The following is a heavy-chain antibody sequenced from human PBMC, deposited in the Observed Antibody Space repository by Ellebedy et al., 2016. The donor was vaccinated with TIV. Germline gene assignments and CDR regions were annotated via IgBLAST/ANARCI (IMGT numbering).Heavy chain of an antibody. J-gene: IGHJ4*02. V-gene: IGHV3-30*18. CDR3: AKDRQYYDFWSGSDY. CDR1: GFTFSSYG. D-gene: IGHD3-3*01. CDR2: ISYDGSNK. Sequence: GESLKISXAASGFTFSSYGMHWVRQAPGKGLEWVAVISYDGSNKYYADSVKGRFTISRDNSKNTLYLQMNSLRAEDTAVYYCAKDRQYYDFWSGSDYWGQGTLVTVSS.